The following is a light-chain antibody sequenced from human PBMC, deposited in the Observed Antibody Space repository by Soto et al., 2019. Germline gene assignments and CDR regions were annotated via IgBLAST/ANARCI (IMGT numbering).Light chain of an antibody. Sequence: IVLTQPPLSHTPTPGEXXXXXXXXXXXLLDSDDGNTYLDWYLQKPGQSPQLLIYTVSYRASGVPDRFSGSGSGTDFTLKISRVEAEDVGVYYCMQRIEFPLTFGGGTKV. CDR1: XXLLDSDDGNTY. CDR2: TVS. J-gene: IGKJ4*01. V-gene: IGKV2-40*01. CDR3: MQRIEFPLT.